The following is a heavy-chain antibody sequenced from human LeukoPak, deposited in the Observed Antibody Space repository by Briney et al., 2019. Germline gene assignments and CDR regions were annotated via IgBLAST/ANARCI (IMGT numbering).Heavy chain of an antibody. CDR1: GFTFSSYG. D-gene: IGHD2-15*01. CDR3: AKEQGYCSGGSCYNYYGMDV. V-gene: IGHV3-33*06. Sequence: GGSLRLSCAASGFTFSSYGMHWVRQAPGKGLEWVAVIWYDGSNKYYADSVKGRFTISRDNSKNTLYLQMNSLRAEDTAVYYCAKEQGYCSGGSCYNYYGMDVWGQGTTVTVSS. J-gene: IGHJ6*02. CDR2: IWYDGSNK.